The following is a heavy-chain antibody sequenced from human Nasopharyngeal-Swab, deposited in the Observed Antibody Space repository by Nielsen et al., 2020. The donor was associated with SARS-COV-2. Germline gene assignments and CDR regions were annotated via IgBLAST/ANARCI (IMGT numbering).Heavy chain of an antibody. J-gene: IGHJ4*02. D-gene: IGHD2-15*01. V-gene: IGHV3-73*01. CDR1: GFTLSDSA. Sequence: GESLKISCAASGFTLSDSAIHWVRQASGEGLGWVARIRSKGNNYATAYSASVKGRFIIFRDDPTNTAYLQMNSLKTEDTAMYYCTRCGGGCYSGRDYWGQGTLVTVSS. CDR2: IRSKGNNYAT. CDR3: TRCGGGCYSGRDY.